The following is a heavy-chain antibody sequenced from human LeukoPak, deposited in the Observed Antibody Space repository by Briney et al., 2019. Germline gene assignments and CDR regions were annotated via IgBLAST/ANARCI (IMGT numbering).Heavy chain of an antibody. CDR2: IKSKTDGGTT. D-gene: IGHD3-22*01. CDR3: TTDYYDSSGPPRYFDY. V-gene: IGHV3-15*01. J-gene: IGHJ4*02. Sequence: PGGSLRLSCAASGFTFSSYVMHWVRQAPGKGLEWVGRIKSKTDGGTTDYAAPVKGRFTISRDDSKNTLYLQMNSLKTEDTAVYYCTTDYYDSSGPPRYFDYWGQGTLVTVSS. CDR1: GFTFSSYV.